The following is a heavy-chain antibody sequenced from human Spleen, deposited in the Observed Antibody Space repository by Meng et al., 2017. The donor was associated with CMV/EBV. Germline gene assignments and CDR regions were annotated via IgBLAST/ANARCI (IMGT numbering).Heavy chain of an antibody. CDR2: INHSGST. D-gene: IGHD2-15*01. J-gene: IGHJ5*02. Sequence: CAGYGGSFSGYYWSWIRQPPGKGLEWIGEINHSGSTNYNPSLKSRVTISVDTSKNQFSLKLSSVTAADTAVYYCARGGRRKNWFDPWGQGTLVTVSS. CDR3: ARGGRRKNWFDP. CDR1: GGSFSGYY. V-gene: IGHV4-34*01.